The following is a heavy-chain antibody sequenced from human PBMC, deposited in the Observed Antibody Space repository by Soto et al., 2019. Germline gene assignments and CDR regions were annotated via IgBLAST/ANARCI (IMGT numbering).Heavy chain of an antibody. J-gene: IGHJ4*02. D-gene: IGHD5-18*01. CDR3: ARAAGGYSYGTPFDY. CDR1: GGTFSSYT. Sequence: ASVKVSCKASGGTFSSYTISWVRQAPGQGLEWMGRIIPILGIANYAQKFQGRVTITADKSTSTAYMELSSLRSEDTAVYYCARAAGGYSYGTPFDYWGQGTLVTVSS. V-gene: IGHV1-69*02. CDR2: IIPILGIA.